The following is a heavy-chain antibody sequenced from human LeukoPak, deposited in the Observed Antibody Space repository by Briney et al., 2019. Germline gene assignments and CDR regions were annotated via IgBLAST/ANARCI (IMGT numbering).Heavy chain of an antibody. Sequence: GESLKISCKVSGYNFTNYWIAWVRQMPGKGLEWMGIIYPGDSNSRYSPSFQGQVTISADKSLSTAYLQWSSLKASDTAIYYCARHSVKGCSTNSCASYFDYWGQGTLVTVSS. CDR1: GYNFTNYW. D-gene: IGHD2-2*01. V-gene: IGHV5-51*01. J-gene: IGHJ4*02. CDR2: IYPGDSNS. CDR3: ARHSVKGCSTNSCASYFDY.